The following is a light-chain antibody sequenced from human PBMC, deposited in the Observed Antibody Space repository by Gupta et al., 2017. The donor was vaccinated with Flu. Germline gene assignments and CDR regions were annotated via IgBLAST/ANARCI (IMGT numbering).Light chain of an antibody. Sequence: QSVLTQPPSASGTPGQRAIISCSGTRSNIGDNSVYWFQQLPGMAPNLLIYKNDRRPSGVPDRFSGSKSGTSPSLAITGLRSEDEADYYCAAWDDNLLWVFGGGTTLTVV. V-gene: IGLV1-47*01. CDR1: RSNIGDNS. J-gene: IGLJ3*02. CDR2: KND. CDR3: AAWDDNLLWV.